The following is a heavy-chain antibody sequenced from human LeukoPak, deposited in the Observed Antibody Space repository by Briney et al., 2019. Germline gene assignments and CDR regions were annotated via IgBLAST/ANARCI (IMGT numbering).Heavy chain of an antibody. J-gene: IGHJ5*02. Sequence: SETLSLTCTVSGGSISSYYWSWIRQPPGKGLEWIGYIYYSGSTNYNPSLKSRVTISVDTSKNQFSLKLSSVTAADTAVYYCARLLYSGSYYWFDPWGQGTPVTVSS. CDR3: ARLLYSGSYYWFDP. CDR2: IYYSGST. V-gene: IGHV4-59*01. CDR1: GGSISSYY. D-gene: IGHD1-26*01.